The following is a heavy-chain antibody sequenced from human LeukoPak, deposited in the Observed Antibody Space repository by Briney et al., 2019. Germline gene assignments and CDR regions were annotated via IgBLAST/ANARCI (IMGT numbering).Heavy chain of an antibody. CDR3: ARDSAGYYDSGMDWFDP. D-gene: IGHD3-3*01. CDR1: GGSISNYY. CDR2: IYYSGST. Sequence: SETLSLTCIVSGGSISNYYWTWIRQPPGKGLEWIGYIYYSGSTNYNPSLKSRVTISVDTSKNQFSLKLNSVTAADTAVYYCARDSAGYYDSGMDWFDPWGQGTLVTVSS. V-gene: IGHV4-59*12. J-gene: IGHJ5*02.